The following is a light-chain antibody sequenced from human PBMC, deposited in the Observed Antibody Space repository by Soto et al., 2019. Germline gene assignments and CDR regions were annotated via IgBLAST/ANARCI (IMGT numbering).Light chain of an antibody. Sequence: EIVMTQSPTTLSVSARERATLSCRTSQSISTNLAWYQQKPGQAPRLLIYGASTRAPGIPARFSGSGSGTEFTLTISSLQSEDFAVYYCHQYNYWPPWTFGQGTKVEIK. CDR1: QSISTN. V-gene: IGKV3-15*01. J-gene: IGKJ1*01. CDR3: HQYNYWPPWT. CDR2: GAS.